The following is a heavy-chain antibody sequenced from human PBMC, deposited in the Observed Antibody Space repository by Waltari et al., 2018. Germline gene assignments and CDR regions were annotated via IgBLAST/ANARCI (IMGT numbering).Heavy chain of an antibody. J-gene: IGHJ5*02. CDR2: IYYSGST. Sequence: QVQLQESGPGLVKPSETLSLTCTVSGGSISRSYWSWIRQPPGKGLEWIGYIYYSGSTNYNPSLKSRVTISVDTSKNQFSLKLSSVTAADTAVYYCARSRLYCSSTSCYYWFDPWGQGTLVTVSS. V-gene: IGHV4-59*01. CDR3: ARSRLYCSSTSCYYWFDP. CDR1: GGSISRSY. D-gene: IGHD2-2*01.